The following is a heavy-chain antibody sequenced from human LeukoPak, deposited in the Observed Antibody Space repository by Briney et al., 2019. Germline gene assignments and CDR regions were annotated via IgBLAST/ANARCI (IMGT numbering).Heavy chain of an antibody. CDR2: ISAYNGNT. Sequence: ASVKVSCKASGYTFTSYGISWVRQAPGQGLEWMGWISAYNGNTNYAQKFQGRVTMTTDTSTSTAYMELSSLRSEDTAVYYCAREPGGATRRGNFDYWGQGTLVTVSS. J-gene: IGHJ4*02. D-gene: IGHD1-26*01. V-gene: IGHV1-18*01. CDR3: AREPGGATRRGNFDY. CDR1: GYTFTSYG.